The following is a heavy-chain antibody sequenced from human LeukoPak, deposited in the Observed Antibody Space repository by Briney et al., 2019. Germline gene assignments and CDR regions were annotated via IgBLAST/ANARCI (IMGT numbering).Heavy chain of an antibody. CDR3: ARDHYGVNSVDY. D-gene: IGHD4-23*01. V-gene: IGHV3-33*01. J-gene: IGHJ4*02. Sequence: GGSLGLSCAASGFTFGSYGMHWVRQAPGKGLEWVALIWNDENIKDYRDSVKGRFTISRDNAKNTLYLQMNSLRAEDTAVYYCARDHYGVNSVDYWGQGILVTVSS. CDR2: IWNDENIK. CDR1: GFTFGSYG.